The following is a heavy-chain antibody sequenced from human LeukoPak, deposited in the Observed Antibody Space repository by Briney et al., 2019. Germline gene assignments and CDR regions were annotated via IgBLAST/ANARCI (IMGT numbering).Heavy chain of an antibody. J-gene: IGHJ4*02. CDR2: IIPILGIA. CDR1: GGTFSSYA. CDR3: ARDYGGDASWDY. D-gene: IGHD4-23*01. V-gene: IGHV1-69*04. Sequence: SVKVSCKASGGTFSSYAISWVRQAPGQGLVWMGRIIPILGIANYAQKFQGRVTITADKSTSTAYMELSSLRSEDTAVYYCARDYGGDASWDYWGQGTLVTVSS.